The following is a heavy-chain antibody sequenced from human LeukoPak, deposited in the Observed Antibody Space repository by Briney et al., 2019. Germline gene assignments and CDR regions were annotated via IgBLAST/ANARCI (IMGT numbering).Heavy chain of an antibody. J-gene: IGHJ4*02. D-gene: IGHD6-19*01. V-gene: IGHV3-23*01. Sequence: PGGSLRLSCAASRFTFSSYAMSWVRQAPGKGLEWVSAISGSGGSTYYADSVKGRFTISRDNSKNTLYLQMNSLRAEDTAVYYCAKLYSSGWFKRDYWGQGTLVTVSS. CDR2: ISGSGGST. CDR3: AKLYSSGWFKRDY. CDR1: RFTFSSYA.